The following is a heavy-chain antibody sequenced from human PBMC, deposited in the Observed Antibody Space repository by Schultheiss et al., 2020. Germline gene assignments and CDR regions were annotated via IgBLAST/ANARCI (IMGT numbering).Heavy chain of an antibody. J-gene: IGHJ4*02. Sequence: WGSLRLSCAASGFSFNKVGMHWVRQAPGKGLEWVAVIRYNGNNKYYADSVKGRFTISRDNSKNTLYLQMNSLRVEDTAVYYCAREIGSTSRDYWGQGSLGTVAS. CDR3: AREIGSTSRDY. D-gene: IGHD6-13*01. CDR1: GFSFNKVG. CDR2: IRYNGNNK. V-gene: IGHV3-33*01.